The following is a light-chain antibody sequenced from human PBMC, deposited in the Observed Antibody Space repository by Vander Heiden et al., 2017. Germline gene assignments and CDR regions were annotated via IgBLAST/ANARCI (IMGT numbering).Light chain of an antibody. CDR2: QDR. V-gene: IGLV3-1*01. J-gene: IGLJ2*01. CDR3: KSWDTIIVV. Sequence: SFDVTQPSSLSLSPGPTATITCSGDPLGHQFVYWYQQKPGQSPVLVVYQDRQRASGIPDRFSWSKSGNTATLTISGTQAIDEDDYYCKSWDTIIVVFGGGTKLTVL. CDR1: PLGHQF.